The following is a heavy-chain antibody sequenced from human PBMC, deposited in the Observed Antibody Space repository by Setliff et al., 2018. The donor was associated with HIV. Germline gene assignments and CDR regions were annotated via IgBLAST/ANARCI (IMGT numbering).Heavy chain of an antibody. CDR3: ARGLNYYGSGSYLPLGY. CDR1: GGSISSASYY. J-gene: IGHJ4*02. CDR2: IDHSGST. Sequence: KTSETLSLTCTVSGGSISSASYYWTWIRQPPGKGLEWIGEIDHSGSTKYHASLKSRVTISIDTSKNQISLKLSSVTAADTAVYYCARGLNYYGSGSYLPLGYWGQGTLVTVS. V-gene: IGHV4-39*07. D-gene: IGHD3-10*01.